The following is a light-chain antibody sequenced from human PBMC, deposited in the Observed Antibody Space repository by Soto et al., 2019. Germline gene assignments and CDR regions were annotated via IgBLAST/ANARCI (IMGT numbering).Light chain of an antibody. V-gene: IGKV3D-20*02. CDR2: GAS. CDR3: QQRSNWPPVT. J-gene: IGKJ4*01. CDR1: QSVSSTY. Sequence: EIVLTQSPGTLSLSPGERATLSCRASQSVSSTYLAWYQQKPGQAPSLLIYGASRRATGIPDRFSGSGSGTDFTLTISRLEPEDFAVYYCQQRSNWPPVTFGGGTKVEIK.